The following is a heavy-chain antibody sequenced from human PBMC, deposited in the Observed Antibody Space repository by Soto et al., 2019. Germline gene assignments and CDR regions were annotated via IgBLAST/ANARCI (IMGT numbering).Heavy chain of an antibody. CDR1: GFTFSLYG. Sequence: QVQLVESGGGVVQPGKSLRLSCAGSGFTFSLYGMHWVRQAPGKGLEWVAVTSYDGSNEKYADSVKGRFTISRDNSNNTLSLQMNSLRAEDTAVYYCAKDVSSHPVTMVRGIIIKGSYFDYWGQGTLVTVSS. V-gene: IGHV3-30*18. J-gene: IGHJ4*02. CDR2: TSYDGSNE. D-gene: IGHD3-10*01. CDR3: AKDVSSHPVTMVRGIIIKGSYFDY.